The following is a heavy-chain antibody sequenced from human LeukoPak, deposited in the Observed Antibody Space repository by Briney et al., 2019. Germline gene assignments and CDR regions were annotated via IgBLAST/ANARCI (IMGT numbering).Heavy chain of an antibody. V-gene: IGHV3-21*01. CDR1: GFTLSSYS. Sequence: PEGSLRLSCAASGFTLSSYSMNWVRQAPGKGLEWVSYISSSSTHIYYADSVKGRFTISRDNARNSLYLQMNSLRAEDTAIYYCARSEHSSSSFDYWGQGTLVTVSS. CDR2: ISSSSTHI. CDR3: ARSEHSSSSFDY. J-gene: IGHJ4*02. D-gene: IGHD6-6*01.